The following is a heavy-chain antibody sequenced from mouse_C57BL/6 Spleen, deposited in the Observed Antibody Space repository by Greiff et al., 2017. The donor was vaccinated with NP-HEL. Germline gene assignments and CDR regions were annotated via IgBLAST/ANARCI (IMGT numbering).Heavy chain of an antibody. CDR1: GYTFTSYW. Sequence: QVQLQQPGAELVRPGSSVKLSCKASGYTFTSYWMHWVKQRPIQGLEWIGNIDPSDSETHYNQKFKDKATLTVDKSSSTAYMQLSSLTSEDSAVYYCARSEGRGAGPFAYWGKGTMVTVSA. D-gene: IGHD3-3*01. J-gene: IGHJ3*01. CDR3: ARSEGRGAGPFAY. CDR2: IDPSDSET. V-gene: IGHV1-52*01.